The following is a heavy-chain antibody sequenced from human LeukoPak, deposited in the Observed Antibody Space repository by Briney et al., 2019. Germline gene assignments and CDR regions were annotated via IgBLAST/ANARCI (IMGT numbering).Heavy chain of an antibody. V-gene: IGHV4-39*07. Sequence: SETLSLTCTVSGGSISSSSYYWGWIRQPPGKGLEWIGSIYYSGSTSYNPSLQSRVTISVDTSKNQFSPKLSSVTAADTAVYYCARDGGSGWSYNWFDPWGQGTLVTVSS. CDR2: IYYSGST. CDR1: GGSISSSSYY. CDR3: ARDGGSGWSYNWFDP. J-gene: IGHJ5*02. D-gene: IGHD6-19*01.